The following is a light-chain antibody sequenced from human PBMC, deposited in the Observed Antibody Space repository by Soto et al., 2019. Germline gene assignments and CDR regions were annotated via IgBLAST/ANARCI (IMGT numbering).Light chain of an antibody. Sequence: QSVLTQPASVSGSPGQSITISCTGTSSDVGTYNLVSWYQQHPGKAPKLMIYEGSKRPSGVSHRLSGSKSGNTASLTISGLQAEDEADYYCCSYAGSRTLVFGGGTKLTVL. J-gene: IGLJ2*01. CDR3: CSYAGSRTLV. CDR2: EGS. V-gene: IGLV2-23*01. CDR1: SSDVGTYNL.